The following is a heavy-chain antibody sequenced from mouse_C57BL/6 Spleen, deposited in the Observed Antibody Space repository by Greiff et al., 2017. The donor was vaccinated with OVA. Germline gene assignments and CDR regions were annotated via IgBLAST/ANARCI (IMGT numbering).Heavy chain of an antibody. J-gene: IGHJ3*01. CDR3: ARLLWLRRGTY. V-gene: IGHV5-17*01. Sequence: EVKVVESGGGLVKPGGSLKLSCAASGFTFSDYGMHWVRQAPEKGLEWVAYISSGSSTIYYADTVKGRFTISRDNAKNTLFLQMTSLRSEDTAMYYCARLLWLRRGTYWGQGTLVTVSA. CDR1: GFTFSDYG. D-gene: IGHD2-2*01. CDR2: ISSGSSTI.